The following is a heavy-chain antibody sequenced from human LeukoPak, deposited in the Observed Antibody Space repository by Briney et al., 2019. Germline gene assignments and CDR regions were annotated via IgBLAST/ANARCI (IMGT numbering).Heavy chain of an antibody. CDR3: ARDAGGCGGDCPSFDY. Sequence: GGSLRLSCAASGFTFSSYSMNWVRQAPGKGLEWVSYISSSSSTIYYADSVKGRFTISRDNAENSLYLQMNSLRAEDTAVYYCARDAGGCGGDCPSFDYWGQGTLVTVSS. CDR1: GFTFSSYS. CDR2: ISSSSSTI. D-gene: IGHD2-21*01. V-gene: IGHV3-48*01. J-gene: IGHJ4*02.